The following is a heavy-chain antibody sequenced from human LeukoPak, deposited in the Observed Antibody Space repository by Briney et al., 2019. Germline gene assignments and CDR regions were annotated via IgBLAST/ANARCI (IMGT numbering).Heavy chain of an antibody. CDR3: ATRPLWFGELFPGVFDY. J-gene: IGHJ4*02. D-gene: IGHD3-10*01. Sequence: ASVTVSCKVSGYTLTELSMHWVRQAPGKGLEWMGGFDPEDGETIYAQKFQGRVTMTEDTSTDTAYMELSSLRSEDTAVYYCATRPLWFGELFPGVFDYWGQGTLVTVSS. CDR1: GYTLTELS. CDR2: FDPEDGET. V-gene: IGHV1-24*01.